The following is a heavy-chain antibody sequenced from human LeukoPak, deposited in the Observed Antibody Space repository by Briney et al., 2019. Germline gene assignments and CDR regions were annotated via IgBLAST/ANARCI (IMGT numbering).Heavy chain of an antibody. CDR2: IYYSGTT. CDR3: AKHKSLWDWFDP. CDR1: GGSINSYY. D-gene: IGHD3-16*01. V-gene: IGHV4-59*01. Sequence: PSETLSLTCTVSGGSINSYYWSWIRQPPGKGLEWIGYIYYSGTTNYSPSLKSRVTISVDTSKNQFSLKLSSVTAADTAVYYCAKHKSLWDWFDPWGQGTLVTVSS. J-gene: IGHJ5*02.